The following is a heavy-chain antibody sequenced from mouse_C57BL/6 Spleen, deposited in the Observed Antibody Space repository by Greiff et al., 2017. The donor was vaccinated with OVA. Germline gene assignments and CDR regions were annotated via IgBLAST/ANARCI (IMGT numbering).Heavy chain of an antibody. CDR2: IRLKSDNYAT. D-gene: IGHD1-1*01. Sequence: EVQGVESGGGLVQPGGSMKLSCVASGFTFSNYWMNWVRQSPEKGLEWVAQIRLKSDNYATHYAESVKGRFTISRDDSKSSVYLQMNNLRAEDTGIYYCTAYGSRGDYYAMDYWGQGTSVTVSS. V-gene: IGHV6-3*01. J-gene: IGHJ4*01. CDR1: GFTFSNYW. CDR3: TAYGSRGDYYAMDY.